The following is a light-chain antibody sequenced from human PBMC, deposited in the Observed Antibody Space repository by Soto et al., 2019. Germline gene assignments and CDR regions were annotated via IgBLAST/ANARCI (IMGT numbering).Light chain of an antibody. V-gene: IGKV1-5*01. CDR3: QQYNRYSRT. CDR2: DAS. J-gene: IGKJ1*01. CDR1: QRISTS. Sequence: DIQMTQSPSALPASVGDRVTITCRASQRISTSLAWYQQRPGKASKLLIYDASSLESGVPSRFSGSAYRTELTLTISSVQPDDFATYYCQQYNRYSRTFGQGTKV.